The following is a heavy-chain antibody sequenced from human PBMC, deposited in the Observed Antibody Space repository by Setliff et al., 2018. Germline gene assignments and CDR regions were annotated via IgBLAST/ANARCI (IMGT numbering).Heavy chain of an antibody. CDR1: GFNFSNYA. CDR3: AKSIGTLPHAYDI. CDR2: ISATGGST. J-gene: IGHJ3*02. D-gene: IGHD6-6*01. Sequence: GGSLRLSCAASGFNFSNYAMSWVRPTPGKGLEWVSGISATGGSTYYVDSVKGRFTISRDNSKNTLSLQMNNLSAGNTAVYYCAKSIGTLPHAYDIWGQGTMVAVSS. V-gene: IGHV3-23*01.